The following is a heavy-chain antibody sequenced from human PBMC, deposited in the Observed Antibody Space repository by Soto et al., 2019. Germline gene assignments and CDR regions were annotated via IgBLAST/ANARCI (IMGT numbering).Heavy chain of an antibody. CDR3: AREDILGVRSFDY. CDR1: GFTFSGYS. Sequence: GSLRLSCAASGFTFSGYSVNWVRQAPGKGLEWVSYISSGSKTIYYAESVKGRFTVSRDNARNPQYLQMNSLRDEDTAVYYCAREDILGVRSFDYWGQGTLVTVSS. V-gene: IGHV3-48*02. J-gene: IGHJ4*02. CDR2: ISSGSKTI. D-gene: IGHD3-9*01.